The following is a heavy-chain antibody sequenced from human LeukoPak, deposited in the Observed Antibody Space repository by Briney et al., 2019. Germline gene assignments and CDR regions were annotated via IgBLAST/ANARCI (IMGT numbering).Heavy chain of an antibody. CDR1: GFTFSSYG. D-gene: IGHD3-9*01. CDR3: ARGSPYYDILTGYTFDY. V-gene: IGHV3-33*01. CDR2: IWYDGSNK. Sequence: GRALRLSCAASGFTFSSYGMHWVRQAPGKGLEWVAVIWYDGSNKYYADSVKGRFTISRDNSKNTLYLQMNSLRAEDMAVYYCARGSPYYDILTGYTFDYWGQGTLVTVSS. J-gene: IGHJ4*02.